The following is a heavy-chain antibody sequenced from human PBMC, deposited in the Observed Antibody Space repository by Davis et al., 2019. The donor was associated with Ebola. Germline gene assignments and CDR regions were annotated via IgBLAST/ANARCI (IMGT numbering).Heavy chain of an antibody. CDR3: AREPAYVPGDV. CDR1: GDSVISSDW. J-gene: IGHJ4*02. D-gene: IGHD2-2*01. CDR2: IHHSGIT. Sequence: GSLRLSCAVSGDSVISSDWWSWVRQPPGQGLEWIAEIHHSGITKYNPSLRSRVTISMDKSKNQFSLTLTSATTADTAVYFCAREPAYVPGDVWGQGTLVTVSS. V-gene: IGHV4-4*01.